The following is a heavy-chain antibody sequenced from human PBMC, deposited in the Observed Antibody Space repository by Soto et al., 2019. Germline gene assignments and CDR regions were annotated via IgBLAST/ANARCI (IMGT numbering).Heavy chain of an antibody. CDR3: ARGGALSTSWYWGDGLDS. D-gene: IGHD6-13*01. Sequence: QVQLEQSGSEVQKSGSSVKVSCKASGYSFSSHAITWVRQAPGQGLEWMGGIIPVFGTPTYAQKFQGRLTISADKSKNTSSLELRSLRSEDTAVYYCARGGALSTSWYWGDGLDSWGQGTQVTVSS. J-gene: IGHJ4*02. CDR2: IIPVFGTP. CDR1: GYSFSSHA. V-gene: IGHV1-69*06.